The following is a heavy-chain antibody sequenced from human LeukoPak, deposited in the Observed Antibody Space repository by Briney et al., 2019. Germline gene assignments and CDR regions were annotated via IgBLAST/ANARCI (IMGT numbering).Heavy chain of an antibody. CDR2: ISAYNGNT. V-gene: IGHV1-18*04. CDR3: ARDLWMTTVTPFDY. J-gene: IGHJ4*02. Sequence: ASVKVSCKASGYTFTSYGISWVRQAPGQGLEWMGWISAYNGNTNYAQKLQGRVTMTTDTSTSTAYMELRSLRSDDTAVYYCARDLWMTTVTPFDYWGQGPLVTVSS. CDR1: GYTFTSYG. D-gene: IGHD4-17*01.